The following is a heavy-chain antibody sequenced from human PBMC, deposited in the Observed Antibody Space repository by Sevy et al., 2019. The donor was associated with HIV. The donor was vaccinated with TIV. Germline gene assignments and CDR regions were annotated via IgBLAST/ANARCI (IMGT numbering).Heavy chain of an antibody. D-gene: IGHD3-3*01. Sequence: GGSLRLSCAASGFSFSSYWMSWVRQAPGKGLESVANIKQDGSEKYYVDSVKGRFTISRDNAKNSLYLQMNSLRAEDTAVYYCARDESSRRAYYDFWSGYYNSYYYYGMDVWGQGTTVTVSS. J-gene: IGHJ6*02. CDR3: ARDESSRRAYYDFWSGYYNSYYYYGMDV. CDR2: IKQDGSEK. CDR1: GFSFSSYW. V-gene: IGHV3-7*03.